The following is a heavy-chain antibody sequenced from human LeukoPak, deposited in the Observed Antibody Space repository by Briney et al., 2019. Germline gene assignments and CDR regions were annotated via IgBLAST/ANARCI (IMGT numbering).Heavy chain of an antibody. V-gene: IGHV1-18*01. D-gene: IGHD6-19*01. CDR1: GYTFTSYG. J-gene: IGHJ4*02. Sequence: ASVEVSCKASGYTFTSYGISWVRQAPGQGLEWMGWISTYNGNTNYAQKLRGRVTMTTDTSTSTAYMELRSLRSDDTAVYYCARDYSSGWPNFDYWGQGTLVTVSS. CDR2: ISTYNGNT. CDR3: ARDYSSGWPNFDY.